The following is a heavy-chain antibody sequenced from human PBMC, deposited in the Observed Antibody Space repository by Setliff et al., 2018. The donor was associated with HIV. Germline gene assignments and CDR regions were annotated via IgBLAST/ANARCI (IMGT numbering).Heavy chain of an antibody. D-gene: IGHD6-19*01. V-gene: IGHV5-51*01. J-gene: IGHJ6*03. CDR1: GYTFTNYW. CDR2: IYPGDSDI. CDR3: VRHRSAVAGTRIGYCYYMDV. Sequence: PGESLKISCEASGYTFTNYWIGWVRQMPGKGLEWMGIIYPGDSDIIYSPSFQGQVTISADKSITTAYLQWSSLKASGTAIYYCVRHRSAVAGTRIGYCYYMDVWGKGTTVTV.